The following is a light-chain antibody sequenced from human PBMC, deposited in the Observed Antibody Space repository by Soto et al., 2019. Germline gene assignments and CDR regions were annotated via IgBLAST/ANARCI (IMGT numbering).Light chain of an antibody. J-gene: IGKJ4*01. CDR3: QQYNDWPPIT. V-gene: IGKV3-20*01. Sequence: EIVLTQSPGTLSLSPGERATLSCRAIQSVSSSYLAWYQQTPGQAPRLLIYGASSRATGIPDRFSGSGSGTDFTLTISSLQSEDSAVYFCQQYNDWPPITFGGGTKVDI. CDR1: QSVSSSY. CDR2: GAS.